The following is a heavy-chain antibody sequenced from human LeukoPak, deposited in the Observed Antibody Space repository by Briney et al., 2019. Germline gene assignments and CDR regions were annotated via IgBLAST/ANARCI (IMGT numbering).Heavy chain of an antibody. CDR3: ARDPRRITMVRGVILNDAFDI. V-gene: IGHV3-48*03. J-gene: IGHJ3*02. D-gene: IGHD3-10*01. Sequence: GGSLRLSCAASGFTFSSYEMNWVRQAPGKGLEWVSYISSSGSTIYYADSVKGRFAISRDNAKNSLYLQMNSLRAEDTAVYYCARDPRRITMVRGVILNDAFDIWGQGTIVTVSS. CDR1: GFTFSSYE. CDR2: ISSSGSTI.